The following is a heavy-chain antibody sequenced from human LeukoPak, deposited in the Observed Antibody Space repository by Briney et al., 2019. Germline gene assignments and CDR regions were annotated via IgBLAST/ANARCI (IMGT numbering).Heavy chain of an antibody. D-gene: IGHD6-13*01. CDR2: ISGSGGST. V-gene: IGHV3-23*01. J-gene: IGHJ4*02. CDR1: GFTFSSYA. CDR3: AKDLLVLGYFDY. Sequence: GGSLRLSCAASGFTFSSYAMSWVRQAPGKGLEWVSAISGSGGSTYYADSVKGRFTISRDNSKNTLYLQMNSLRAEDAAVYYCAKDLLVLGYFDYWGQGTLVTVSS.